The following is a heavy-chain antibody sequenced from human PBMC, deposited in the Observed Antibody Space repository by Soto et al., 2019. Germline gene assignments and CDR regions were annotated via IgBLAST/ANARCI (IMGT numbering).Heavy chain of an antibody. CDR3: ARGGRKLAS. J-gene: IGHJ4*02. CDR2: IYYSGST. Sequence: QVQLQESGPGLVKPSETLSLTCTVSDGSISDDYWSWIRQPPGKGLQWIGYIYYSGSTNYNPSLKSRVTISVDTSKIQFSLKLNSVTAADKAVYYCARGGRKLASWGQGTLVTVSS. CDR1: DGSISDDY. D-gene: IGHD3-16*01. V-gene: IGHV4-59*01.